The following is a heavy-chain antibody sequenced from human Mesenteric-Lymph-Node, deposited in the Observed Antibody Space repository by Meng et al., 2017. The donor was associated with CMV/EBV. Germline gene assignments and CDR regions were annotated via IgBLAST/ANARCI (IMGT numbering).Heavy chain of an antibody. CDR2: MKHKKGER. CDR3: ANWGSSSRLTLHDS. V-gene: IGHV1-8*01. D-gene: IGHD3-16*01. J-gene: IGHJ4*02. Sequence: KDTRNTFTSKEMNWVREDQGEGNEWMGGMKHKKGERGKEKKYQGRVTMTRDRSTSTAFMELSSLRSEDTAVYYCANWGSSSRLTLHDSWGQGTLVTVSS. CDR1: RNTFTSKE.